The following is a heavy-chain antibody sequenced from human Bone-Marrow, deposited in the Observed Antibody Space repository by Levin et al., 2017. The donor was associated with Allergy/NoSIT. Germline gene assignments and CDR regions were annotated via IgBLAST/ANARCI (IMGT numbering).Heavy chain of an antibody. V-gene: IGHV5-51*01. CDR3: VRQLWGRTWRNAVTTFGLGF. Sequence: GESLKISCEGSGYSFPNYWIGWVRQMPGKGLEWMGIIFPGDSDTRYSPSFQSQGTISADKSINTAYLQWNSLRASDTAIYYCVRQLWGRTWRNAVTTFGLGFWGQGTLVTVSS. D-gene: IGHD3-10*02. CDR1: GYSFPNYW. CDR2: IFPGDSDT. J-gene: IGHJ4*02.